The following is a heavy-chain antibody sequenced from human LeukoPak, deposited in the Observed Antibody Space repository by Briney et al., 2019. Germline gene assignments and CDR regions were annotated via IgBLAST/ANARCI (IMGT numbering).Heavy chain of an antibody. CDR1: GGSINSHY. J-gene: IGHJ4*02. D-gene: IGHD3-10*01. Sequence: SETLSLTCSVSGGSINSHYWSWIRQPPGKRLEWIGYIFNTGNTNYNPSLASRVTMSVDTSRAQFFLRLSPVTAAGTAIYYCAGRPADTTWYGVFDYWSQGTLVTVSS. CDR2: IFNTGNT. V-gene: IGHV4-59*11. CDR3: AGRPADTTWYGVFDY.